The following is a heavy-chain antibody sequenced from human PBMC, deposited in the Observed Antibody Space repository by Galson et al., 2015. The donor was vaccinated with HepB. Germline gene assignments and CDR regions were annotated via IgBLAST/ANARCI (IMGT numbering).Heavy chain of an antibody. Sequence: SLRLSCAASGFIFSSYAMHWVRQAPGKGLEWVALISYDGSNKYYADSVKDRFTISRDNSKNTLYLQMNSLRGEDTAVYYCATVGYSGGSWYSDYYGMDVWGQGTTVTVSS. CDR2: ISYDGSNK. V-gene: IGHV3-30*04. J-gene: IGHJ6*02. CDR1: GFIFSSYA. D-gene: IGHD2-15*01. CDR3: ATVGYSGGSWYSDYYGMDV.